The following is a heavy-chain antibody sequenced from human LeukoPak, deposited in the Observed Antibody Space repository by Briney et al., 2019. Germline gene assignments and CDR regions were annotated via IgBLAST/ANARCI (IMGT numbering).Heavy chain of an antibody. V-gene: IGHV3-23*01. CDR1: GFAFNNYA. J-gene: IGHJ4*02. D-gene: IGHD2-2*01. CDR3: VKDVCTSPRCLLYSDS. CDR2: ISGFNT. Sequence: GGSLRLSCRTSGFAFNNYAMDWVRQPPGKGLEWVSGISGFNTYYADSVNGRFTISRDNSKNVLYLQMNRLRVEDTAVYYCVKDVCTSPRCLLYSDSWGQGALVTVSS.